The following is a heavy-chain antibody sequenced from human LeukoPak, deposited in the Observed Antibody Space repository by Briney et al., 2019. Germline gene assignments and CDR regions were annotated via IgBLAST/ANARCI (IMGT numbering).Heavy chain of an antibody. D-gene: IGHD3-10*01. V-gene: IGHV3-7*03. Sequence: GGSLRLSCTASGFTFSRYWMSWVRQAPGKGLEWVANIKQDGSEKYYVDSVKGRFTISRDNAKNSLYLQLNSLRAEDTAVYYCAREDYYGSGSSLNWFDPWGQGTLVTVSS. CDR2: IKQDGSEK. CDR3: AREDYYGSGSSLNWFDP. J-gene: IGHJ5*02. CDR1: GFTFSRYW.